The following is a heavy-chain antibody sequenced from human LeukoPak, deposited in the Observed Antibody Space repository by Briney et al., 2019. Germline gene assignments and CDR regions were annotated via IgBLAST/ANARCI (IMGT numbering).Heavy chain of an antibody. CDR2: IKSKTDGGTT. V-gene: IGHV3-15*01. CDR3: TTDPRQRSGWYLHDY. D-gene: IGHD6-19*01. CDR1: GFTFSNTW. Sequence: GGSLRLSCAVSGFTFSNTWMSWVRQAPGTGLEWVGHIKSKTDGGTTDYAAPVKGRFTISRDDSRNTLFLQMNSLKTEDTAVYYRTTDPRQRSGWYLHDYWGQGTLVTVSS. J-gene: IGHJ4*02.